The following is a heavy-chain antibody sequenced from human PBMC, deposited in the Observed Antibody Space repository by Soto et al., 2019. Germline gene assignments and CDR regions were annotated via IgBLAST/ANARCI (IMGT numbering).Heavy chain of an antibody. CDR2: INAGNGNT. Sequence: QVQLVQSGAEVKKPGASVKVSCKASGYTFTSYAIYWVRQAPGQRLEWMGWINAGNGNTKYSQKFQGRVTITRDTSASTAYMELSSLRSADTAVYYCARDMGFGLSDYWGQGTLVTVSS. D-gene: IGHD3-10*01. J-gene: IGHJ4*02. CDR3: ARDMGFGLSDY. CDR1: GYTFTSYA. V-gene: IGHV1-3*01.